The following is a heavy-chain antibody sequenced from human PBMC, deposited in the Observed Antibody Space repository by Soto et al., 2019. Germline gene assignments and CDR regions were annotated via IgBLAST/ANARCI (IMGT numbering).Heavy chain of an antibody. CDR3: ARGPEYYDFWSGYYRHLYFDY. CDR1: GGSFSGYY. CDR2: INNSGST. D-gene: IGHD3-3*01. J-gene: IGHJ4*02. V-gene: IGHV4-34*01. Sequence: QVQLQQWGAGLLKPSETLSLTCAVYGGSFSGYYWSWIRQPPGKGLEGIGEINNSGSTNYNPSLKSRVTISVDTSKNQFSLKLSSVTAADTAVYYCARGPEYYDFWSGYYRHLYFDYWGQGTLVTVSS.